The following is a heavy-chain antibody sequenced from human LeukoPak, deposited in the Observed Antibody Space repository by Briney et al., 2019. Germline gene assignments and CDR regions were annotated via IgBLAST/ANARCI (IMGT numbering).Heavy chain of an antibody. V-gene: IGHV3-23*01. J-gene: IGHJ4*02. Sequence: AGGSLRLSCAASGFTFSSYAMSWVRQAPGKGLEWVSAISGSGGSTYYADSVKGRFTISRDNSKNTLYLQMNSLRAEDTAVYYCATSHSGSYYNVGDYRGQGTLVTVSS. CDR2: ISGSGGST. D-gene: IGHD3-10*01. CDR1: GFTFSSYA. CDR3: ATSHSGSYYNVGDY.